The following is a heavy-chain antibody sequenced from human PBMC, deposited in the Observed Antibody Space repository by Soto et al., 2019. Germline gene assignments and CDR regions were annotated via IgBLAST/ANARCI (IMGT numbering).Heavy chain of an antibody. CDR1: GFTFSTYS. J-gene: IGHJ2*01. D-gene: IGHD1-26*01. CDR3: AGEKSGADAWYFDL. CDR2: ISSTSAYI. Sequence: EVQLVESGGGLVRPGGSLRLSCATSGFTFSTYSMNWVRQAPGMGLEWVSSISSTSAYIYYADSVKGRFTISRHNAKSSLYLQMNSLRVEDTAVYYCAGEKSGADAWYFDLWGRGTLVAVSS. V-gene: IGHV3-21*01.